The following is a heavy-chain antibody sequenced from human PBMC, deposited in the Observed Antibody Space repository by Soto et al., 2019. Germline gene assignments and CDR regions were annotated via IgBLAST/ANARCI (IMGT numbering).Heavy chain of an antibody. CDR3: ARQGGSSSWYLDY. Sequence: QLQLQESGPGLVKPSETLSLTCTVSGGSISSSSYYWGWIRQPPGKGLEWIGSIYYSGSTYYNPSLKSRVTISVDTSKNQFSLKLSSVTAADTAVYYCARQGGSSSWYLDYWGQGTLVTVSS. D-gene: IGHD6-13*01. V-gene: IGHV4-39*01. CDR2: IYYSGST. J-gene: IGHJ4*02. CDR1: GGSISSSSYY.